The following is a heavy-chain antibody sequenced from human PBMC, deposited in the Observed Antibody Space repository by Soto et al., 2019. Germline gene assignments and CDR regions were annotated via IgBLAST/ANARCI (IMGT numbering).Heavy chain of an antibody. CDR3: AREKSSQWLASFDF. V-gene: IGHV3-30*14. J-gene: IGHJ4*02. Sequence: GGSLRLSCEASGFTFFTHAMHWVGQAPGKGLEWVAVISYDGGSEYYADSVRGRFSVSRDNSKNTLYLQINNLRREDTALYYCAREKSSQWLASFDFWGQGTLVTVSS. CDR2: ISYDGGSE. D-gene: IGHD6-19*01. CDR1: GFTFFTHA.